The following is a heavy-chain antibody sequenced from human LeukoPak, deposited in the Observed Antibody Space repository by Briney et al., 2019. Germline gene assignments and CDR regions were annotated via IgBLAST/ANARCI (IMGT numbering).Heavy chain of an antibody. J-gene: IGHJ4*02. Sequence: PSETLSLTCGVYGGAFSGYYWSWIRQPPGKGREWSGEINHSGSTNYNPSLKSRVTISVDTSKNQFSLKLSSVTAADTAVYYCARGRRSDLVAKAPTTVTTFDYWGQGTLVTVSS. V-gene: IGHV4-34*01. CDR2: INHSGST. D-gene: IGHD4-17*01. CDR1: GGAFSGYY. CDR3: ARGRRSDLVAKAPTTVTTFDY.